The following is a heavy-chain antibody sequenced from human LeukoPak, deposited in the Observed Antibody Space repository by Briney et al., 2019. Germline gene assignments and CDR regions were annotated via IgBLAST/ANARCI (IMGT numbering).Heavy chain of an antibody. CDR1: GGSFNGYY. CDR3: AKSNGYGLIDI. V-gene: IGHV4-34*01. D-gene: IGHD3-22*01. Sequence: SETLSLTCAVYGGSFNGYYWSWIRQPPGKGLEWIGEINHSGSTNYSPSLKSRVTISLDTSRNQFSLKLNSVTAADTAVHYCAKSNGYGLIDIWGQGTMVTVSS. J-gene: IGHJ3*02. CDR2: INHSGST.